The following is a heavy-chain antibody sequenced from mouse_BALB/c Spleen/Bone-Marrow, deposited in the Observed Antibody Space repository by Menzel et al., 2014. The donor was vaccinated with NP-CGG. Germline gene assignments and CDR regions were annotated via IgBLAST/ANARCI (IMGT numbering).Heavy chain of an antibody. CDR3: TRSPITTVVAETMDY. CDR1: GYTFTSYW. J-gene: IGHJ4*01. D-gene: IGHD1-1*01. CDR2: IYPGSGST. V-gene: IGHV1S22*01. Sequence: LQQPGSELVRPGASVKLSCKASGYTFTSYWMHWVRQRPGQGLEWIGNIYPGSGSTNYDEKFKTKATLTVDTSSSTAYMQLSGLTSEDSAVYYCTRSPITTVVAETMDYWGQGTSVTVSS.